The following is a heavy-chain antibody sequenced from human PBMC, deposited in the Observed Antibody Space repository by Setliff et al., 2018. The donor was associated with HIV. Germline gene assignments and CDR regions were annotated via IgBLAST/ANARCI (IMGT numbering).Heavy chain of an antibody. CDR2: TTPNSGNT. D-gene: IGHD3-9*01. V-gene: IGHV1-8*02. J-gene: IGHJ1*01. CDR3: ATGGYDVLTGYSPEAEYFQH. Sequence: ASVKVSCKTSGYTFTNYDINWVRQAPGQGLEWMGWTTPNSGNTGSAQKFQGRVTMTWDASIGTAYMELGNLRSEDTAIYYCATGGYDVLTGYSPEAEYFQHWGQGTPVTVSS. CDR1: GYTFTNYD.